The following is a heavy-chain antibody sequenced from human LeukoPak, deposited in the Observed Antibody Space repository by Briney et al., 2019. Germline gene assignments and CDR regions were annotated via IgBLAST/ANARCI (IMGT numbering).Heavy chain of an antibody. J-gene: IGHJ4*02. Sequence: AETLSLTCTVSGGSISSYYWSWIRQPAGKGLEWIGRFYPTGTTNYNPSLKSRITMSVDRSKNQFSLKMRPVTAADTAVYYCARANYDGSDYWGQGTLVTVSS. CDR2: FYPTGTT. CDR3: ARANYDGSDY. D-gene: IGHD3-22*01. CDR1: GGSISSYY. V-gene: IGHV4-4*07.